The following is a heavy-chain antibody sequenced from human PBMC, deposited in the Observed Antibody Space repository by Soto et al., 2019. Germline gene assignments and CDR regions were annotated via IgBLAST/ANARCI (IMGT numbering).Heavy chain of an antibody. D-gene: IGHD2-8*01. CDR1: GGSISSGGYY. Sequence: SENLSLTCTVSGGSISSGGYYWSWIRQHPGKGLEWIGYIYYSGSTYYNPSLKSRVTISVDTSKNQFSLKLSSVTAADTAVYYCARAAYCTNGVCYRVPHYYYYGMDVWGQGTTVTVSS. J-gene: IGHJ6*02. V-gene: IGHV4-31*03. CDR2: IYYSGST. CDR3: ARAAYCTNGVCYRVPHYYYYGMDV.